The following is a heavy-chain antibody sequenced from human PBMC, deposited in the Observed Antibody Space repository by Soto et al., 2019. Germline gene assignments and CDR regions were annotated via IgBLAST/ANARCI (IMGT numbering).Heavy chain of an antibody. CDR2: IYRGTS. D-gene: IGHD3-22*01. CDR1: GDSISTYS. Sequence: PSETLSLTCSVSGDSISTYSWSWIRQPAGKGLEWLGRIYRGTSNYNPSLKSRLIMSLDTSKNQFSLKLRSVTAADTAVYYCARESLKESITMTVVIDHWGQGTHVTVSS. V-gene: IGHV4-4*07. J-gene: IGHJ4*02. CDR3: ARESLKESITMTVVIDH.